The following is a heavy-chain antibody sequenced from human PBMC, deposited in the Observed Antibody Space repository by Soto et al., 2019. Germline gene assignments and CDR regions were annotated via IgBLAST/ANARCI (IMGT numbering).Heavy chain of an antibody. CDR3: ARVVRGGSGAFDI. CDR1: GYXLTSYW. D-gene: IGHD3-10*01. Sequence: EXLKISFKSSGYXLTSYWLVWVRHMPGKGLEWMGIIYPGYSDTRYSPSLQGQVTISADKSIITAYLQWSSLKASDTAMYYCARVVRGGSGAFDIWGQGTMGTVS. CDR2: IYPGYSDT. V-gene: IGHV5-51*01. J-gene: IGHJ3*02.